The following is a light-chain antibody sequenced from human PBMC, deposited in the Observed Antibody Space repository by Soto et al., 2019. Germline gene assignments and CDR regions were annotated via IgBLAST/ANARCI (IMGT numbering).Light chain of an antibody. V-gene: IGKV3-15*01. CDR1: QSVSSSY. CDR2: GAS. CDR3: QQYNNWPPVT. Sequence: EIVLTQSPGTLSLSPGERATLSCRASQSVSSSYLAWYQQKPGQAPRLLIYGASTRATGIPARFSGSGSGTEFTLTISSLQSEDFAVYYCQQYNNWPPVTFGPGTKVDNK. J-gene: IGKJ3*01.